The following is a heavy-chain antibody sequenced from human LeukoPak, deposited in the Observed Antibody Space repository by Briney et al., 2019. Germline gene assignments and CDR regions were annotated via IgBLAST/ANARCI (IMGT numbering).Heavy chain of an antibody. CDR1: GFTFSSYG. V-gene: IGHV3-30*18. CDR3: AKDLRYYYDSSGYSAFDY. D-gene: IGHD3-22*01. J-gene: IGHJ4*02. Sequence: GGSLRLSCAASGFTFSSYGMHWVRQAPGKGLEWVAVISYDGSNKYYADSVKGRFTISRDNSKNTLYLQMNSLRAEDTAVYYCAKDLRYYYDSSGYSAFDYWGQGTLVTVSS. CDR2: ISYDGSNK.